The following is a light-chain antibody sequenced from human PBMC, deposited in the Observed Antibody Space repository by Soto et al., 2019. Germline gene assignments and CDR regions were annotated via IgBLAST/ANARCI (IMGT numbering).Light chain of an antibody. J-gene: IGKJ1*01. V-gene: IGKV3-15*01. Sequence: EIVMTQSPATPSVPPGERATLSCRSSQSVSSNLAWYQQKPGQAPRLLIYGASTRATGIPARFSGSGSGTEFTLTISSLQSEDVAIYYCQQYNNWRTFGQGTKVEIK. CDR3: QQYNNWRT. CDR1: QSVSSN. CDR2: GAS.